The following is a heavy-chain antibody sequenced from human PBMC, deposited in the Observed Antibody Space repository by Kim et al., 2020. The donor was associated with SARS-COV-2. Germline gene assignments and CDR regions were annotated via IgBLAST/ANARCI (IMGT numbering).Heavy chain of an antibody. CDR3: AKDGGGWYTSGWYYFDN. Sequence: GGSLRLSCAASGFTFDNYAMNWVRQAPGKGLEWVSSLSGSGSNTYYADSVKGRFTISRDNSKNTVYLQMNSLRAEDTAIYYCAKDGGGWYTSGWYYFDNWGQGILVIVSS. D-gene: IGHD6-19*01. V-gene: IGHV3-23*01. CDR1: GFTFDNYA. CDR2: LSGSGSNT. J-gene: IGHJ4*02.